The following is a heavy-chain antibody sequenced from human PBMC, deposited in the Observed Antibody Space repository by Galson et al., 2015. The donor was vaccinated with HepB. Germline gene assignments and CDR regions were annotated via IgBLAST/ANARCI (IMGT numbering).Heavy chain of an antibody. CDR1: GYTFTDYV. J-gene: IGHJ6*03. D-gene: IGHD3/OR15-3a*01. CDR3: ARSPLRFLDRFPYYTYYYLGV. V-gene: IGHV7-4-1*02. CDR2: MNTNTGKP. Sequence: SVKVSCKASGYTFTDYVVNWVRQAPGQGLEWMGWMNTNTGKPTSAPGFAGRFVFSLDTSVTTAYLQISSLEADGTAVYYCARSPLRFLDRFPYYTYYYLGVRGERTQVPVFS.